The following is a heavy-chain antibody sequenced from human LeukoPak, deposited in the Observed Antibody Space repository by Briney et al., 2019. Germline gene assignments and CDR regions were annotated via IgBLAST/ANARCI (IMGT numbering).Heavy chain of an antibody. J-gene: IGHJ4*02. V-gene: IGHV4-59*01. CDR1: GGSISSYY. D-gene: IGHD6-19*01. CDR2: IYYSGST. CDR3: ARGIAVAGTFYYFDY. Sequence: SETLSLTCTVSGGSISSYYWSWIRQPPGKGLEWIGYIYYSGSTNYNPSLKRRVTISVDTSKNQFSLKLSSVTAADTAVYYCARGIAVAGTFYYFDYWGQGTLVTVSS.